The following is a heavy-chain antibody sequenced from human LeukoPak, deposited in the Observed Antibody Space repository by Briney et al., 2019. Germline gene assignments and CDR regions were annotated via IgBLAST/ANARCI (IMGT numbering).Heavy chain of an antibody. CDR3: ARESVVELERTYYFDY. J-gene: IGHJ4*02. V-gene: IGHV1-46*01. CDR2: INPIGGRT. D-gene: IGHD1-26*01. Sequence: ASVKVSCVAFGYTFTNYYIHWVRQAPGQGLECMGIINPIGGRTSYTQKFQGRVTMTRDTSTNTVYMELSSLRSEDTAVYYCARESVVELERTYYFDYWGQGTLVTVSS. CDR1: GYTFTNYY.